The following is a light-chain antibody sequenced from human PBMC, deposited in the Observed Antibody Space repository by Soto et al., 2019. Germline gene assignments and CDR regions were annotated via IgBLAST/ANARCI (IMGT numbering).Light chain of an antibody. Sequence: EIVMTQSPATLSVSPGERAALSCRASQSVSSNLAWYQQKPGQAPRLLIYGASTRATGIPARFSGSGSGTEFTLTISSLQSEDFAVYYCQQYSNWPPATFAQGTKVDIK. V-gene: IGKV3-15*01. CDR2: GAS. CDR3: QQYSNWPPAT. CDR1: QSVSSN. J-gene: IGKJ1*01.